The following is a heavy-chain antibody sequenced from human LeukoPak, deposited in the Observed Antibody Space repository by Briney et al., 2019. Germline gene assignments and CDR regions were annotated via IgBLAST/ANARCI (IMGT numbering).Heavy chain of an antibody. V-gene: IGHV3-23*01. D-gene: IGHD1-26*01. Sequence: PGGSLRLSCAASGFTFSSYAMSWVRQAAGKGLEWVSAISGSGGSTYYADSVKGRFTISRDNSKNTLYLQMNSLRAEDTAVYYCAKDRDHSVGATKIYHDAFDIWGQGTMVTVSS. CDR2: ISGSGGST. J-gene: IGHJ3*02. CDR1: GFTFSSYA. CDR3: AKDRDHSVGATKIYHDAFDI.